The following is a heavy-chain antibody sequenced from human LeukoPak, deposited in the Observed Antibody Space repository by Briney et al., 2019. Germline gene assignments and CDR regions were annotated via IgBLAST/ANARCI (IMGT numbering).Heavy chain of an antibody. D-gene: IGHD3-22*01. CDR1: GYTFTSYG. V-gene: IGHV1-2*02. CDR2: INPNSGDT. J-gene: IGHJ5*02. Sequence: GESLKISCKASGYTFTSYGISWVRQAPGQGLEWMGWINPNSGDTTYAQKFHGSVTMTRDTSINTAYLELNGLTYDDTAVYYCARDAGGGYNTWGQGTLVTVSS. CDR3: ARDAGGGYNT.